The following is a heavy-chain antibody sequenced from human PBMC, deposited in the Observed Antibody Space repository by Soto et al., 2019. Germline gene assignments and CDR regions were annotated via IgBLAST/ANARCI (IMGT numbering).Heavy chain of an antibody. D-gene: IGHD3-3*01. V-gene: IGHV1-2*02. CDR3: ARERGRGTIFGVVIIRDGMDV. J-gene: IGHJ6*02. CDR2: INPNSGGT. CDR1: GYTFTGYY. Sequence: GASVKVSCKASGYTFTGYYMHWVRQAPGQGREWMGWINPNSGGTNYAQKFQGRVTMTRDTSISTAYMELSRLRSDDTAVYYCARERGRGTIFGVVIIRDGMDVWGQGTTVTVSS.